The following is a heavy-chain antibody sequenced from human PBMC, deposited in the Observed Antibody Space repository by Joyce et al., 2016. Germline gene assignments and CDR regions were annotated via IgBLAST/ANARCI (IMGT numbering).Heavy chain of an antibody. V-gene: IGHV3-23*01. CDR2: ISATGGST. J-gene: IGHJ4*02. Sequence: EVQLLESGGGLVQSGGSPRLSCAASGFTFSSYAMNWVRQTPGKGLELGSAISATGGSTYYAGSVKGRFTISRDSSKNTLYLQMNSLRAEDTAVYYCAKSSGSGSIYYFDFWGQGTLVTVSS. CDR3: AKSSGSGSIYYFDF. D-gene: IGHD3-10*01. CDR1: GFTFSSYA.